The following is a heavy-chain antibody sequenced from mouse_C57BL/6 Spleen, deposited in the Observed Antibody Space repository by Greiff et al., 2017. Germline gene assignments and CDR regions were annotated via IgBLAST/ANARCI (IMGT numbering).Heavy chain of an antibody. V-gene: IGHV1-69*01. CDR1: GYTFTSYW. CDR3: ARKGHYYGSSYWYFDV. J-gene: IGHJ1*03. CDR2: IDPSDSDT. D-gene: IGHD1-1*01. Sequence: QVQLQQPGAELVMPGASVKLSCKASGYTFTSYWMHWVKQRPGQGLEWIGEIDPSDSDTNYNQKFKGKSTLTVDKSSSTAYMQLSSLTSEDSAVYYCARKGHYYGSSYWYFDVWGTGTTVTVSS.